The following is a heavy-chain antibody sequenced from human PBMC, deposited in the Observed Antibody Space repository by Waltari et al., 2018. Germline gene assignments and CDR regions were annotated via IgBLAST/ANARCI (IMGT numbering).Heavy chain of an antibody. CDR3: ARTPSSITIFGVPNPSAGGGMDV. CDR2: IIPILGRA. J-gene: IGHJ6*02. D-gene: IGHD3-3*01. CDR1: GGTFSSYA. Sequence: QVQLVQSGAEVKKPGSSVKVSCKASGGTFSSYAISWVRQAPGQGLAWMGRIIPILGRATYEQKVKGRVTITADKSTSTAYMELSSLGSEDTAVYYCARTPSSITIFGVPNPSAGGGMDVWGQGTTVTVSS. V-gene: IGHV1-69*04.